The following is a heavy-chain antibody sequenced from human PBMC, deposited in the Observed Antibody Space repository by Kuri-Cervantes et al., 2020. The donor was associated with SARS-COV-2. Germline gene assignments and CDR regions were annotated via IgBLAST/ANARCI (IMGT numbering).Heavy chain of an antibody. CDR1: GFTFSSYG. CDR3: ATKLPGVNDAFDI. CDR2: IRYDGSNK. V-gene: IGHV3-30*02. J-gene: IGHJ3*02. Sequence: GESLKISCAASGFTFSSYGMHWVRQAPGKGLEWVAFIRYDGSNKYYADSVKGRFTISRDNSKNTLYLQMNSLRAEDTAVYYCATKLPGVNDAFDIWGQGTMVTVSS. D-gene: IGHD1-1*01.